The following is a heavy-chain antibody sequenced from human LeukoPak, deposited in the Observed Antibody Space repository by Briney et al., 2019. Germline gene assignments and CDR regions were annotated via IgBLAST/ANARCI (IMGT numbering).Heavy chain of an antibody. J-gene: IGHJ6*03. V-gene: IGHV4-4*02. CDR3: ARVVQSSSWYKDHYYYMDV. CDR2: IYHSGST. D-gene: IGHD6-13*01. CDR1: GGSISSSNW. Sequence: SGTLSLTCAVSGGSISSSNWWSWVRQPPGQGLEWIGEIYHSGSTNYNPSLKSRVTISVDTSKNQFSLKLSSVTAADTAVYYCARVVQSSSWYKDHYYYMDVWGKGTTVTISS.